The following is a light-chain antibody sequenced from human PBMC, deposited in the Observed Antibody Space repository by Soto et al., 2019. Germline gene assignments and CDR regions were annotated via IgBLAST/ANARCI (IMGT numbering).Light chain of an antibody. V-gene: IGLV2-14*01. CDR2: EVN. J-gene: IGLJ3*02. Sequence: QSALTQPASVSGSPGQSITISCTGTSSDVGIYNYVSWYQQHPGKAPKLIIYEVNNRPYGVYNRFSGTTSGNMASLTISGLQAEDDADYYCSSYTSIGTWVFGGGTKVTVL. CDR1: SSDVGIYNY. CDR3: SSYTSIGTWV.